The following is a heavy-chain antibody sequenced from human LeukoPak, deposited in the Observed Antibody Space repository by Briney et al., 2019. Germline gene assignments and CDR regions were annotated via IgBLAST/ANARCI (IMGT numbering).Heavy chain of an antibody. CDR2: INPNSGGT. D-gene: IGHD6-19*01. CDR1: GYTFTGYY. Sequence: GASVKVSCKASGYTFTGYYMHWVRQAPGQGLEWRGWINPNSGGTNYAQKFQGWVTMTRDTSISTAYMELSRLRSDDTAAYYCARSIAVAGEHYFDYWGQGTLVTVSS. CDR3: ARSIAVAGEHYFDY. J-gene: IGHJ4*02. V-gene: IGHV1-2*04.